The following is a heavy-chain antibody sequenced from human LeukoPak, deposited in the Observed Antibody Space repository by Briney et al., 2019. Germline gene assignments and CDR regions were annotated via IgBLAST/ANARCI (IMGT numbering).Heavy chain of an antibody. V-gene: IGHV4-39*01. J-gene: IGHJ5*02. CDR3: ARHAVPLLPPAPTLRFLDWSFDP. CDR1: GGFISNSNYF. Sequence: PSETLSLTCSVSGGFISNSNYFWGWIRQSPEKGLEWIGSIYYSGRTYQNPSLKSRVTISVDTSKNQFSLNLSSVTAADTAVFYCARHAVPLLPPAPTLRFLDWSFDPWGQGILVTVSS. CDR2: IYYSGRT. D-gene: IGHD3-3*01.